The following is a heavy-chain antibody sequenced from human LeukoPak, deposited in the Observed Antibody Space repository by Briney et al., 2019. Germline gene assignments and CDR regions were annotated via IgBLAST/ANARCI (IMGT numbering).Heavy chain of an antibody. CDR1: GGSFSGYY. CDR2: INHSGST. V-gene: IGHV4-34*01. D-gene: IGHD3-9*01. Sequence: SETLSLTCAVYGGSFSGYYWSWIRQPPGKGLEWIGEINHSGSTNYNPSLKSRVTISVDTSKNKFSLKLSSVTAAEPAVYYCARGVWLSRYFFDYWGQGTLVTVSS. CDR3: ARGVWLSRYFFDY. J-gene: IGHJ4*02.